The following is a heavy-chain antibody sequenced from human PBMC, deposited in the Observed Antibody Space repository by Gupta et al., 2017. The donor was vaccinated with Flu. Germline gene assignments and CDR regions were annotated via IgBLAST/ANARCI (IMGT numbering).Heavy chain of an antibody. V-gene: IGHV1-2*02. CDR3: ASRPDDGLIYYYDY. CDR2: INPDNGGT. Sequence: GYYIPWVRQAPGQGLEWMGGINPDNGGTTRYAQRFQGRVTMTRDTSISTAYMELRSLGSDDTAVYYCASRPDDGLIYYYDYWGQGTLVTVSS. CDR1: GYY. D-gene: IGHD1-1*01. J-gene: IGHJ4*02.